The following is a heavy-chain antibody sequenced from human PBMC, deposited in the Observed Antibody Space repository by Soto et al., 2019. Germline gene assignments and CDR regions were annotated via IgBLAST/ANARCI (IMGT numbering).Heavy chain of an antibody. D-gene: IGHD3-16*01. V-gene: IGHV1-8*01. CDR1: GYTFTSYD. CDR2: MNPNSGNT. Sequence: ASVKVSCKASGYTFTSYDINWVRLATGQGLEWMGWMNPNSGNTAYAQKFQGRVTMTRNTSISTAYMELSSVRAEDTAVYYCARLKQDYAVAWGQVTLVAVPS. J-gene: IGHJ5*02. CDR3: ARLKQDYAVA.